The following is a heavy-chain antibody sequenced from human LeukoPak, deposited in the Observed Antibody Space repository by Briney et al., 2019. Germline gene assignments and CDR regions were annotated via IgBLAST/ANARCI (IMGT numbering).Heavy chain of an antibody. CDR3: ARAGGGDIVVVPAANFDY. CDR2: IYPGDSDT. CDR1: GYTFTSYW. V-gene: IGHV5-51*01. J-gene: IGHJ4*02. D-gene: IGHD2-2*01. Sequence: KVSCKASGYTFTSYWIGWVRQMPGKGLEWMGIIYPGDSDTRYSPSFQGQVTISADKSISTAYLQWSSLKASDTAMYYCARAGGGDIVVVPAANFDYWGQGTLVTVSS.